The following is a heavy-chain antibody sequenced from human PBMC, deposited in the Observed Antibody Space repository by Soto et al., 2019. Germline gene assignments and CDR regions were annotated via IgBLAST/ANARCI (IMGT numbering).Heavy chain of an antibody. J-gene: IGHJ5*02. CDR3: ARRLIAAAGQHEYNWFDP. V-gene: IGHV5-51*01. CDR2: IYPGDSDT. D-gene: IGHD6-13*01. CDR1: GYSFTSYW. Sequence: PGESLKISCKGSGYSFTSYWIGWVRQMAGKGLEWMGIIYPGDSDTRYSPSFQGQVTISADKSISTAYLQWSSLKASDTAMYYCARRLIAAAGQHEYNWFDPWGQGTLVTVSS.